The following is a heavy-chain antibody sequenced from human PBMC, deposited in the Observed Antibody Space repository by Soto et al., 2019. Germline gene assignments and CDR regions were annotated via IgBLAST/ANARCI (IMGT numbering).Heavy chain of an antibody. CDR1: GGSISSGDYY. Sequence: QVQLQESGPGLVKPSQTLSLTCTVSGGSISSGDYYWGWIRQPPGKGLEWIGYIYYSGSTYYNPCRKSRVTISVDTSKNQFSLKLSSVTAADTAVYYCAGVGFGELLAHGMDVWGQGTTVTVSS. D-gene: IGHD3-10*01. CDR2: IYYSGST. CDR3: AGVGFGELLAHGMDV. J-gene: IGHJ6*02. V-gene: IGHV4-30-4*01.